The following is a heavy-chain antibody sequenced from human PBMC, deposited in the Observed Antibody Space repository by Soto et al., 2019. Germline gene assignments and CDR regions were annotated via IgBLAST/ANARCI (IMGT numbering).Heavy chain of an antibody. V-gene: IGHV3-11*05. J-gene: IGHJ4*02. CDR2: ISSSSNYV. CDR1: GFTFSNFY. D-gene: IGHD2-21*02. CDR3: ARGAPWEYGDSDGTFDH. Sequence: QVQLVESVGGVVKPGGSLTLSCAASGFTFSNFYLSWVRQAPGKGLDWISFISSSSNYVKYGDSVKGRFTMSRDNAGNSVYLEMNNLRVDDTGVYYCARGAPWEYGDSDGTFDHWGRGTLVTVSS.